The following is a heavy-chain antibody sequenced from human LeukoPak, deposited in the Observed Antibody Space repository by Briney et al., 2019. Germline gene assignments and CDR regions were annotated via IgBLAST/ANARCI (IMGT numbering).Heavy chain of an antibody. J-gene: IGHJ4*02. CDR3: ARDGGGATDY. Sequence: PGGSLRLSCAASGFTFSSYSMNWVRQAPGKGLEWVSYISSSSSTIYYADSVKGRFIISRDNAKNSLYLQMNSLRAEDTAVYYCARDGGGATDYWGQGTLVTVSS. V-gene: IGHV3-48*04. CDR2: ISSSSSTI. CDR1: GFTFSSYS. D-gene: IGHD3-16*01.